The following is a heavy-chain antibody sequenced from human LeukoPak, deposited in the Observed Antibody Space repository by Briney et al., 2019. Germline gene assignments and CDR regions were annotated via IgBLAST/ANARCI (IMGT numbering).Heavy chain of an antibody. Sequence: SETLSLTCTVSGGSVSSGSYYWSWIRQPPGKGLEWIGYIYYSGSTDYNPSLKSRVTISVDTSKNQFSLKLSSVTAADTAVYYCARGSEYYDFWSGYYLAFDIWGQGTMVTVSS. CDR3: ARGSEYYDFWSGYYLAFDI. CDR2: IYYSGST. CDR1: GGSVSSGSYY. V-gene: IGHV4-61*01. J-gene: IGHJ3*02. D-gene: IGHD3-3*01.